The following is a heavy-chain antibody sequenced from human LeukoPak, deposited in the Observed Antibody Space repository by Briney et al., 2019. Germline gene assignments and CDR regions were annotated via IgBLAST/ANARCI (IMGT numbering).Heavy chain of an antibody. D-gene: IGHD3-10*02. CDR2: ISYDGSNK. CDR3: AELGITMIGGV. J-gene: IGHJ6*04. V-gene: IGHV3-30*18. Sequence: GGSLRLSCAASGFTFSSYGMNWVRQAPGKGLEWVAVISYDGSNKYYADSVKGRFTISRDNAKNSLYLQMNSLRAEDTAVYYCAELGITMIGGVWGKGTTVTISS. CDR1: GFTFSSYG.